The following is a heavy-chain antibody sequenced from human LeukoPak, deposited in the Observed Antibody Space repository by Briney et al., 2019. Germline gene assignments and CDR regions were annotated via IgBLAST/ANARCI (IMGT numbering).Heavy chain of an antibody. CDR1: DFPVSDNY. CDR2: ISNYGVT. J-gene: IGHJ4*02. CDR3: GASGSYYTPSYY. Sequence: GGSLRLSCIISDFPVSDNYMNWVRQAPGRGLKWVSVISNYGVTHYADSVKGRFTISRDDSNDTVFLQMSSLRPEDTAVYYCGASGSYYTPSYYWGQGTLVTVSS. D-gene: IGHD3-10*01. V-gene: IGHV3-53*01.